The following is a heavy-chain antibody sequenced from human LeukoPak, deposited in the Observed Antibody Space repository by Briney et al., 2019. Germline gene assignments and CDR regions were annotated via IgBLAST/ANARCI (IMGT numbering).Heavy chain of an antibody. CDR2: IDPNTGRT. J-gene: IGHJ6*02. V-gene: IGHV1-2*02. CDR1: GYTFTDYY. D-gene: IGHD3-10*01. Sequence: ASVKVSCKPSGYTFTDYYLHWVPQAPGQGLEWMGWIDPNTGRTVYAQNFQGRLTLTRDTSVSTAYMDLRGLGSDDTAVYYCARTPVIVIRGVIEDGMDVWGQGTAVTVSS. CDR3: ARTPVIVIRGVIEDGMDV.